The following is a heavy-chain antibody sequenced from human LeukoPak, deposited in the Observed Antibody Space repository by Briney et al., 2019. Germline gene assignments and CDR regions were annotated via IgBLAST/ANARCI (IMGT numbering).Heavy chain of an antibody. CDR1: GFSFSSYA. Sequence: PGGSLRLSCAASGFSFSSYAMHWVRQAPGKGLEWVAVIWYDGSNQYYADSVRGRFTISRDNSKNTLYLQMNSLRAEDTAVYYCAKVHSSGWVFDYWGQGTLVTVSS. D-gene: IGHD6-19*01. CDR2: IWYDGSNQ. J-gene: IGHJ4*02. V-gene: IGHV3-33*06. CDR3: AKVHSSGWVFDY.